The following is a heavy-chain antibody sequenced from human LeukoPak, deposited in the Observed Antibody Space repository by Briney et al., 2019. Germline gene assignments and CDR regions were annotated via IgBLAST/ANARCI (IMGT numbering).Heavy chain of an antibody. Sequence: SETLSLTCAVYGGSFSGYYWSWIRQPPGKGLEWIGEINHSGSTNYNPSLKSRVTISVGTSKNQFSLKLSSVTAADTAVYYCARDPGAVGPFKYYFDYWGQGTLVTVSS. CDR1: GGSFSGYY. CDR2: INHSGST. J-gene: IGHJ4*02. V-gene: IGHV4-34*01. CDR3: ARDPGAVGPFKYYFDY. D-gene: IGHD6-19*01.